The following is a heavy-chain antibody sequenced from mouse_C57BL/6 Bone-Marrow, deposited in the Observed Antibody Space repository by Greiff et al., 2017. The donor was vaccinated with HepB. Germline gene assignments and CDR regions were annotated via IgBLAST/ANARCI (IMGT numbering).Heavy chain of an antibody. D-gene: IGHD2-5*01. CDR3: ARWSNYPYAMDY. Sequence: QVQLQQSGAELVMPGASVKLSCKASGYTFTSYWMHWVKQRPGQGLEWIGEIDPSDSYTNYNQKFKGKSTLTVDKSSSTAYMQLSSLTSEDSAVYYCARWSNYPYAMDYWGQGTSVTVSS. CDR2: IDPSDSYT. CDR1: GYTFTSYW. V-gene: IGHV1-69*01. J-gene: IGHJ4*01.